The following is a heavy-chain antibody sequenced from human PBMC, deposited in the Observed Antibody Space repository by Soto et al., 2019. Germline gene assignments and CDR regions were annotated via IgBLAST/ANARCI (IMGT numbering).Heavy chain of an antibody. Sequence: QVQLVQSGAEVKKPGSSVRVSCKASGGTFRSHAISWMRQAPGQGLEWMGGNVPISGAADYAQKFEGRVTITADESTSTAYMELSSLTAGDTAIYYCARDRSYANSAYFGGVDSWGQGTLVTVSS. D-gene: IGHD2-2*01. CDR3: ARDRSYANSAYFGGVDS. J-gene: IGHJ4*02. CDR2: NVPISGAA. CDR1: GGTFRSHA. V-gene: IGHV1-69*01.